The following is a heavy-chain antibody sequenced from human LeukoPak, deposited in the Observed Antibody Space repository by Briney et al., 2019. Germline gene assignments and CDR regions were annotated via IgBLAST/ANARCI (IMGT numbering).Heavy chain of an antibody. CDR3: ASDRSSWNPGAPS. CDR1: GGSISSNSYY. Sequence: PSETLSLTCAVSGGSISSNSYYWGWIRQPPGKGLEWIGSIYYSGSTYYNPSLKSRVTISVDTSKNQFSLKLSSVTAADTAVYYCASDRSSWNPGAPSWGQGTLVTVSS. CDR2: IYYSGST. J-gene: IGHJ5*02. V-gene: IGHV4-39*01. D-gene: IGHD6-13*01.